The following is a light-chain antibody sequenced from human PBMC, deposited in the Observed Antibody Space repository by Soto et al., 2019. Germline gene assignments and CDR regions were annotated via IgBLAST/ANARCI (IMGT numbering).Light chain of an antibody. V-gene: IGKV3-11*01. CDR2: DAS. J-gene: IGKJ5*01. CDR3: QQYSSWPPIT. CDR1: QSVSSY. Sequence: EIVLTQSPGTLSLSPGEGATLSCRASQSVSSYLAWYQQKPGQAPRLLIYDASNRATGIPARFSGSGSGTEFTLTISSLKSEDYAVYYCQQYSSWPPITFGQGTRLEIK.